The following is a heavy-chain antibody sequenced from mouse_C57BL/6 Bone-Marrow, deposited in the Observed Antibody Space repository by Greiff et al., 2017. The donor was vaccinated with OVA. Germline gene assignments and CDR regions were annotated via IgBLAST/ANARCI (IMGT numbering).Heavy chain of an antibody. CDR2: ISNLAYSI. CDR3: ARNGVLRSYFDV. Sequence: DVMLVESGGGLVQPGGSLKLSCAASGFTFSDYGMAWVRQAPRKGPEWVAFISNLAYSIYYADTVTGRFTISRENAKNTLYLEMSSLRSEDTAMYYCARNGVLRSYFDVWGTGTTVTVSS. V-gene: IGHV5-15*01. D-gene: IGHD1-1*01. J-gene: IGHJ1*03. CDR1: GFTFSDYG.